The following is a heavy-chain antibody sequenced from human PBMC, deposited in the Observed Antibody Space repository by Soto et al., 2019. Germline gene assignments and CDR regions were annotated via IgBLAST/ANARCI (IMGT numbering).Heavy chain of an antibody. D-gene: IGHD6-19*01. Sequence: LRLSCAASGFTFSSYWMSWVRQAPGRGLEWVANIKQDGSEKYYVDSVKGRFTISRDNAKNSLYLQMNSLRAEDTAVYYCAREQWLVPNSVSYYYYGMDVWGQGTTVTVSS. CDR3: AREQWLVPNSVSYYYYGMDV. CDR1: GFTFSSYW. J-gene: IGHJ6*02. V-gene: IGHV3-7*01. CDR2: IKQDGSEK.